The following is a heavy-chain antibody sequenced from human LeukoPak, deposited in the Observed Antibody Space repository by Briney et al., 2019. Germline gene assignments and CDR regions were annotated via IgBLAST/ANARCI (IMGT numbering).Heavy chain of an antibody. V-gene: IGHV3-33*01. J-gene: IGHJ4*02. D-gene: IGHD3-22*01. CDR1: GFTFSSYG. CDR3: AREDYYDSSTTEFDY. CDR2: IWYDGSNK. Sequence: GGSLRLSCAASGFTFSSYGMHWVRQAPGKGLEWVAVIWYDGSNKYYADSVKGRFTISRDNPKNTLYLQMNSLRAEDTAVYYCAREDYYDSSTTEFDYWGQGTLVTVSS.